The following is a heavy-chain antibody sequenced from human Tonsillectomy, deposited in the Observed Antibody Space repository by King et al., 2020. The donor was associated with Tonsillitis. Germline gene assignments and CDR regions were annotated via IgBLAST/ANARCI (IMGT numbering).Heavy chain of an antibody. D-gene: IGHD5-12*01. J-gene: IGHJ4*02. CDR1: GFSLSTSGVA. Sequence: TLKESGPTLVKPTQTLTLTCTFSGFSLSTSGVAVGWIRHPPGEALEWLALIYWDDDERYSPSLKNSLTITKDTSKNQVVLTMTNMDPVDTATYYCADIGDGLRVFDYWGQGTLVTVSS. CDR3: ADIGDGLRVFDY. V-gene: IGHV2-5*02. CDR2: IYWDDDE.